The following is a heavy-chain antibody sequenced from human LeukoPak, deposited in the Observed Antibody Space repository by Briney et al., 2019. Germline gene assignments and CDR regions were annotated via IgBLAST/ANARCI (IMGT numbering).Heavy chain of an antibody. CDR1: GYTFTGYY. Sequence: ASVKVSCKASGYTFTGYYMHWVRQAPGQGLEWMGWINPNSGGTNYAQKFQGRVTMTRDTSISTAYMELSRLRSNDTAVYYCARSLRWDSGYDKTYCGGDCYPEPSFDYWDQGTLVTVSS. J-gene: IGHJ4*02. CDR3: ARSLRWDSGYDKTYCGGDCYPEPSFDY. D-gene: IGHD2-21*02. CDR2: INPNSGGT. V-gene: IGHV1-2*02.